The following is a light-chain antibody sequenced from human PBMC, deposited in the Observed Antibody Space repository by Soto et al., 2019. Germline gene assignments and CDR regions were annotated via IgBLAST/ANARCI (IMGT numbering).Light chain of an antibody. CDR3: QVWDSSSEHYV. V-gene: IGLV3-21*02. J-gene: IGLJ1*01. Sequence: YELTQPPSVSVAPGQTARITCEGNDIGSKSVQWYQLKPGQAPVLVVYDDSARPSGVPERLSGSNSGNTATLTISRVEAGDEADFFCQVWDSSSEHYVFGTGTKLTVL. CDR2: DDS. CDR1: DIGSKS.